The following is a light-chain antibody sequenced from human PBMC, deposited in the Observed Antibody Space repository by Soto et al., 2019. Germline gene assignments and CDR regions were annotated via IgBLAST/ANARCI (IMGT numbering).Light chain of an antibody. CDR3: QQRTIWPRVYT. CDR2: DTS. J-gene: IGKJ2*01. CDR1: QRVSRN. Sequence: EIVMTQSPATLSVSPGERATLSCRASQRVSRNLSWYQQTPGQAPRLLIYDTSTRATGTPARFSGSGSGTDFTLTITSLEPEDFAVYYCQQRTIWPRVYTFGQGTKVDIK. V-gene: IGKV3-11*01.